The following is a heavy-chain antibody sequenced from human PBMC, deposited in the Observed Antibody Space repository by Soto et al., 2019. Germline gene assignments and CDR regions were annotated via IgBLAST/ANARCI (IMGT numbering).Heavy chain of an antibody. CDR1: GFTFNSYA. Sequence: PGGSLRLSCAASGFTFNSYAMSWVRQAPGKGLEWVSAISGSGGSTYYADSVKGRFTISRDNSKNTLYLQMNSLRAEDTAVYYCAKYLGTVSTPAAGLFKGPHYYYYGMDVWGQGTTVTVSS. D-gene: IGHD6-13*01. J-gene: IGHJ6*02. CDR3: AKYLGTVSTPAAGLFKGPHYYYYGMDV. V-gene: IGHV3-23*01. CDR2: ISGSGGST.